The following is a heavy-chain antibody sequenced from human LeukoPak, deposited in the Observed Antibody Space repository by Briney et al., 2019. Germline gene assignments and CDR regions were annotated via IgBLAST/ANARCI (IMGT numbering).Heavy chain of an antibody. CDR3: ASGGHYYDSSGYYYY. J-gene: IGHJ4*02. CDR1: GYTLTELS. Sequence: ASVKVSCRVSGYTLTELSMHWVRQAPGKGLEWMGGFDPEDGETIYAQKFQGRVTMTEDTSTDTAYMELSSLRSEDTAVYYCASGGHYYDSSGYYYYWGQGTLVTFSS. CDR2: FDPEDGET. D-gene: IGHD3-22*01. V-gene: IGHV1-24*01.